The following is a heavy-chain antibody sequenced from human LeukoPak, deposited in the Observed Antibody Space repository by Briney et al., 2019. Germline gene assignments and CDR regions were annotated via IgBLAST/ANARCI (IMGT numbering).Heavy chain of an antibody. V-gene: IGHV3-30*18. CDR3: AKPALDSSGWYVDY. D-gene: IGHD6-19*01. CDR2: ISYDGSNK. J-gene: IGHJ4*02. Sequence: GGPLRLSCAASGFTFSSYGMHWVRQAPGKGLEWVAVISYDGSNKYYADSVKGRFTISRDNSKNTLYLQMNSLRAEDTAVYYCAKPALDSSGWYVDYWGQGTLVTVSS. CDR1: GFTFSSYG.